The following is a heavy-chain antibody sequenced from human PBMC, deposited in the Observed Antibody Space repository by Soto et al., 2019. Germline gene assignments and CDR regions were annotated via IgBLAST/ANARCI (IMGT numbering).Heavy chain of an antibody. CDR3: ASLDTARVETAGY. CDR2: ISCSSSYI. D-gene: IGHD5-18*01. J-gene: IGHJ4*02. CDR1: GFTFSPYS. Sequence: GGSLRLSCAASGFTFSPYSMNWVRQAPGKGLEWVSSISCSSSYIYYADSVKGRFTISKDHAKNSLYLQMNSLRVEDTALYYCASLDTARVETAGYWGQGTRVTVSS. V-gene: IGHV3-21*06.